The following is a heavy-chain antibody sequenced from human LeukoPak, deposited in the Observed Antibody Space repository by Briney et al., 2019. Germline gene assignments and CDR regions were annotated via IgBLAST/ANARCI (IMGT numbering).Heavy chain of an antibody. V-gene: IGHV4-34*01. J-gene: IGHJ4*02. CDR2: INHSGAT. D-gene: IGHD5-18*01. Sequence: LETLSLTCAVYGGSFSDYYWTWIRQPPGKGLECIGEINHSGATNYNPSLKSRVTISLDTSKSQFSLRLNSVTAADTAVYYCARDTSMVFDYWGQGVVVTVSS. CDR1: GGSFSDYY. CDR3: ARDTSMVFDY.